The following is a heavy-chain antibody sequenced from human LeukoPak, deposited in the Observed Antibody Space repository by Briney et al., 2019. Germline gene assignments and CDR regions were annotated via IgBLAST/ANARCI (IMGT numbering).Heavy chain of an antibody. CDR2: ISAYNGNT. J-gene: IGHJ4*02. CDR3: ARDRTTMIRGIYPGDY. D-gene: IGHD3-10*01. Sequence: ASVKVSCKASGGTFSSYAISWVRQAPGQGLEWMGWISAYNGNTNYAQKLQGRVTITTDTSTSTAYMELRSLRSDDTAVYYCARDRTTMIRGIYPGDYGGKETLVTVPS. V-gene: IGHV1-18*01. CDR1: GGTFSSYA.